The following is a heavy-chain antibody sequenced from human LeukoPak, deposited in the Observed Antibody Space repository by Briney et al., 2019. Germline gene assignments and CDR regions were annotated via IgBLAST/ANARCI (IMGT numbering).Heavy chain of an antibody. V-gene: IGHV3-23*01. D-gene: IGHD3-22*01. J-gene: IGHJ4*02. CDR1: GFTFSSYA. Sequence: GGSLRLSCAASGFTFSSYAMSWVRQAPGKGLEWVSAISGSGGSTYYADSVKGRFTISRDNSKNTLYLQMNSLRAEDTAVYYCAKALYDSSGYPNYYFDYWGQGSLVTVSS. CDR2: ISGSGGST. CDR3: AKALYDSSGYPNYYFDY.